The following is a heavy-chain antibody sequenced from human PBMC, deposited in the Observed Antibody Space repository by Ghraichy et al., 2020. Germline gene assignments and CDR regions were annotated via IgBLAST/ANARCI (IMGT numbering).Heavy chain of an antibody. CDR1: GDSVSSSSSA. J-gene: IGHJ4*02. Sequence: SQTLSLTCAISGDSVSSSSSAWNWIRQCPSRGLEWLGRTYYRSKWYYHYAVSVKSRVTINPDTSKNQFSLQLNSVTPEDTAMYYCARTAGIGVDYWGQGTLVTVSS. CDR2: TYYRSKWYY. CDR3: ARTAGIGVDY. D-gene: IGHD1-26*01. V-gene: IGHV6-1*01.